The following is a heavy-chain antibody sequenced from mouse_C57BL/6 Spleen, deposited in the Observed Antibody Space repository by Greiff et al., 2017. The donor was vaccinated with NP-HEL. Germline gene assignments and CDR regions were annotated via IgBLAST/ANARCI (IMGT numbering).Heavy chain of an antibody. CDR3: AREEDYGYDDVLFAY. CDR1: GYTFTSYW. J-gene: IGHJ3*01. CDR2: IDPSDSET. V-gene: IGHV1-52*01. Sequence: QVQLKQPGAELVRPGSSVKLSCKASGYTFTSYWMHWVKQRPIQGLEWIGNIDPSDSETHYNQKFKDKATLTVDKSSSTAYMQLSSLTSEDSAVYYCAREEDYGYDDVLFAYWGQGTLVTVSA. D-gene: IGHD2-2*01.